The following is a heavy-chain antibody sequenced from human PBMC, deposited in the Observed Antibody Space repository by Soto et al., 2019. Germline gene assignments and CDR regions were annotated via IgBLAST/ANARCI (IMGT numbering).Heavy chain of an antibody. D-gene: IGHD3-10*01. CDR3: ARSLLLWFGELGYYYGMDV. CDR2: MNPNSGNT. V-gene: IGHV1-8*01. CDR1: GYTFTSYD. J-gene: IGHJ6*02. Sequence: ASVKVSCKASGYTFTSYDINWVRQATGQGLEWMGWMNPNSGNTGYAQKFQGRVTMTRNTSISTAYMELSSLRSEDTAVYYCARSLLLWFGELGYYYGMDVWGQGTTVTV.